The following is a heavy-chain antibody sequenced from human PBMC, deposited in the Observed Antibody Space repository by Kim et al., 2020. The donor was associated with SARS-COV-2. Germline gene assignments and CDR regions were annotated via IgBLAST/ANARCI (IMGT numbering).Heavy chain of an antibody. CDR2: AYYIGNT. V-gene: IGHV4-39*01. D-gene: IGHD6-19*01. CDR1: GGSLSSSSYY. J-gene: IGHJ6*01. CDR3: ARHQRYSSGCLHQGPIGLPPGTLLQEHL. Sequence: SETLSLTCTVSGGSLSSSSYYWGWIRQPPGKGLEWIGTAYYIGNTYYNPSLKSRVTISVDTSKNQFSLKLGSVTAADTAVYYCARHQRYSSGCLHQGPIGLPPGTLLQEHLWG.